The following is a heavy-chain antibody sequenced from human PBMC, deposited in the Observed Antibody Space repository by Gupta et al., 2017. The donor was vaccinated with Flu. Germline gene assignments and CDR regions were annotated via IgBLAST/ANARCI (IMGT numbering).Heavy chain of an antibody. J-gene: IGHJ4*02. CDR3: ARGDFSSTWPDY. D-gene: IGHD6-13*01. Sequence: EVQLVESGGGLVQPGGSLRLSCAASGFTFRSYEMNWVRQAPGKGLEWVSYISNSGSTIYDADSVKGRFTISRDNAKNSLYLQMDRLRAEETAVYYCARGDFSSTWPDYWGQGTLVTVSS. CDR2: ISNSGSTI. V-gene: IGHV3-48*03. CDR1: GFTFRSYE.